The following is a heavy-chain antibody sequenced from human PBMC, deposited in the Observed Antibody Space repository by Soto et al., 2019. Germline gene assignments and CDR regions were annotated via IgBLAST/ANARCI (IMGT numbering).Heavy chain of an antibody. CDR2: MNPNSGNT. V-gene: IGHV1-8*01. J-gene: IGHJ4*02. D-gene: IGHD5-12*01. CDR1: GYTFTSYD. Sequence: ASVKVSCKASGYTFTSYDINWVRQATGQGLEWMGWMNPNSGNTGYAQKFQGRVTMTRNTSISTAYMELSSLRSEDTAVYYCEGGRDGYNSHFDYWGQGTLVTVSS. CDR3: EGGRDGYNSHFDY.